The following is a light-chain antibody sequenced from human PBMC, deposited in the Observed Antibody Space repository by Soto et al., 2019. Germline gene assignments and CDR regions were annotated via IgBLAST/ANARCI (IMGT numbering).Light chain of an antibody. CDR2: EVN. CDR3: SSYTSTSTYV. V-gene: IGLV2-18*02. CDR1: SSDVGSYNR. J-gene: IGLJ1*01. Sequence: QSVVSQPRSVSGSPGQSVTISCTGTSSDVGSYNRVSWYQQPPGTAPKLMIYEVNNRPSGVPDRFSGSKSGNTASLTISGLQAEDEAAYYCSSYTSTSTYVFGTGTKVTVL.